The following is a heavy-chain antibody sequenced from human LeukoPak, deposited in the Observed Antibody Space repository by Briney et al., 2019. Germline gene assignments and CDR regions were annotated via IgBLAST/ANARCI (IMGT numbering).Heavy chain of an antibody. Sequence: GGSLRLSCAASGFTFSSYWMHWVRQAPGKGLVWVSRINSDGSSTSYADSVKGRFTISRDNAKNTLYLQMNSLRAEDTAVYYCARGRIQLWKFHYYYGMDVWGQGTTVTVSS. CDR2: INSDGSST. D-gene: IGHD5-18*01. CDR1: GFTFSSYW. CDR3: ARGRIQLWKFHYYYGMDV. V-gene: IGHV3-74*01. J-gene: IGHJ6*02.